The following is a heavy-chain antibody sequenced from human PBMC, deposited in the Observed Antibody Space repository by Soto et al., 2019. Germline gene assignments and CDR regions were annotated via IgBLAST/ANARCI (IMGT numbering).Heavy chain of an antibody. CDR2: IKNKTDGETT. CDR3: TTKDYSDSSGYSCFDY. J-gene: IGHJ4*02. Sequence: EVQLVESGGGLVKPGGSLRLSCAASRFIFNDAWMNWVRQAPGKGLAWVGRIKNKTDGETTNYAAPVKGRFTISRDDSRSTLYLQINSLKTEDTAVYYCTTKDYSDSSGYSCFDYWGQGTLVTVSS. D-gene: IGHD3-22*01. CDR1: RFIFNDAW. V-gene: IGHV3-15*01.